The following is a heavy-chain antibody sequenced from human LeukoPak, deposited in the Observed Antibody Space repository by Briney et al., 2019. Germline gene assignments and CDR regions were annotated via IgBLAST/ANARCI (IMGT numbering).Heavy chain of an antibody. V-gene: IGHV3-23*01. CDR2: ISPSGDIT. CDR3: AKDSEPDRITIFGVVIILPFDS. J-gene: IGHJ4*02. Sequence: PGGTLRLSCAASGFTFSNHGMNWVRQAPGKGLEWVSGISPSGDITYYADSVKGRFTISRDNSKHTLYLQMNSLRAEDTAVYYCAKDSEPDRITIFGVVIILPFDSWGQGTLVTVSS. D-gene: IGHD3-3*01. CDR1: GFTFSNHG.